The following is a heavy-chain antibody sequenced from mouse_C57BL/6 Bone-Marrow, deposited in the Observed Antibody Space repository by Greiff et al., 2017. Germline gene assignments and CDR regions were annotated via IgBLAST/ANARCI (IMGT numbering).Heavy chain of an antibody. Sequence: QVQLQQPGAELVRPGSSVKLSCKASGYTFTSYWMHWVKQRPIQGLEWIGNIDPSDSETNYNQKFKDKATLTVDKSSRTAYMQLSSLTSEDSAVYYCARRLVLDYAMDYWGQGTSVTVSS. CDR3: ARRLVLDYAMDY. CDR1: GYTFTSYW. CDR2: IDPSDSET. D-gene: IGHD6-2*01. J-gene: IGHJ4*01. V-gene: IGHV1-52*01.